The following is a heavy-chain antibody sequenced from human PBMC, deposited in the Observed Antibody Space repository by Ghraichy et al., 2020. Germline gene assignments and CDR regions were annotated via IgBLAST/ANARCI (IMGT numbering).Heavy chain of an antibody. V-gene: IGHV3-74*01. Sequence: GGSLRLSCAASGFMISNYWMHWVRQDPGKGPVWVSRINGDGSSTRYADSVKGRFTISRDNAKNMLYLQMNSLRAEDSALYYCARGSGLGSNWFDPWGQGTLVTVSS. CDR2: INGDGSST. J-gene: IGHJ5*02. CDR3: ARGSGLGSNWFDP. CDR1: GFMISNYW.